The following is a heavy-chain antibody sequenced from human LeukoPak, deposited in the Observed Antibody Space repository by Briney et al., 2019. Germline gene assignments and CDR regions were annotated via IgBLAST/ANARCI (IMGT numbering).Heavy chain of an antibody. CDR3: ARRNTYYYDY. CDR1: GGSISSSSYY. Sequence: PSETLSLTCTVSGGSISSSSYYWGWIRQPPGKGLEWIGTIYYSGSGSTYYNPSLKGRVTISVDTSKNQFSLTLSSVTAADTAVYYCARRNTYYYDYWGQGTLVTVSS. CDR2: IYYSGSGST. J-gene: IGHJ4*02. V-gene: IGHV4-39*01. D-gene: IGHD2-21*01.